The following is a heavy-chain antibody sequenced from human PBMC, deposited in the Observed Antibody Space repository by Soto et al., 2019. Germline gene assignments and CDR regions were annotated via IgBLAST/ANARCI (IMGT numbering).Heavy chain of an antibody. V-gene: IGHV3-49*03. D-gene: IGHD2-15*01. J-gene: IGHJ4*02. CDR1: GFTFGDYA. CDR3: TRDRTNRWYYFAY. Sequence: GGSLRLSCTASGFTFGDYAMSWFRQAPGKGLEWVGFIRSRAYGGTTEYAASVKGRFTISRDDSKSIAYLQMNSLKTEDTAVYYCTRDRTNRWYYFAYWGQGTLVTVSS. CDR2: IRSRAYGGTT.